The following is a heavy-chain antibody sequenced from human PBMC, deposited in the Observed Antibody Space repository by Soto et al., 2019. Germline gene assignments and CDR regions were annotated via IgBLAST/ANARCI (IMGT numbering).Heavy chain of an antibody. Sequence: ESGGGFIQPGGSLRLSCAASGFTFGDYTMHWVRLAPGRGLEWVTGISWSSGSIGYAASVKGRFTISRDNAKNSLYLQMNSLRHEDTALYYCAKATNPRGYYYYYAMDVWGQGTTVTVSS. CDR3: AKATNPRGYYYYYAMDV. D-gene: IGHD3-10*01. J-gene: IGHJ6*02. V-gene: IGHV3-9*01. CDR2: ISWSSGSI. CDR1: GFTFGDYT.